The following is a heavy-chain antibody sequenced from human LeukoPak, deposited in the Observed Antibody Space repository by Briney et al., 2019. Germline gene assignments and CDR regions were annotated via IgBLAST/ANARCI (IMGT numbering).Heavy chain of an antibody. D-gene: IGHD3/OR15-3a*01. CDR1: GGTFSRYA. V-gene: IGHV1-69*05. Sequence: ASVKVSCKASGGTFSRYAISWVRQAPGQGLEWMGGIIPIFGTANYAQKFQGRVTITTDESTSTAYMELSSLRSEDTAVSYCASIDGLGIPRWGQGTLVTVSS. CDR3: ASIDGLGIPR. J-gene: IGHJ4*02. CDR2: IIPIFGTA.